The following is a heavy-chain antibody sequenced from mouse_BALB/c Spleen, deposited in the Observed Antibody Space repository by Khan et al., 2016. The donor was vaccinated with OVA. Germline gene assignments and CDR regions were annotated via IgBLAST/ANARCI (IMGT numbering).Heavy chain of an antibody. V-gene: IGHV1-4*01. CDR1: GYTFTSYT. CDR2: INPSNDYT. D-gene: IGHD2-14*01. J-gene: IGHJ3*01. CDR3: VREGAYHRSDGWFAY. Sequence: QIQLVQSRAELARPGASVKMSCKASGYTFTSYTIHWVRQRPGQAPEWIGHINPSNDYTNYNQNFKDKATLIVDKSSTTAYMQLSSLTSEDSAVYYGVREGAYHRSDGWFAYWGQGTLVTVSA.